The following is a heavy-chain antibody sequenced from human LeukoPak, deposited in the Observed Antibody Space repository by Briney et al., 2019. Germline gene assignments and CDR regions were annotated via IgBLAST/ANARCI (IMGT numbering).Heavy chain of an antibody. Sequence: SQTLSLTCTVSGGSISSGDYYWSWIRQPPGKGLEWIGYIYYSGSTYYNPSLKSRVTISVDTSKNQFSLKLSSVTAADTAVYYCARGRYCSSTSCYIPHDAFDIWGQRTMVTVSS. CDR2: IYYSGST. CDR3: ARGRYCSSTSCYIPHDAFDI. D-gene: IGHD2-2*02. V-gene: IGHV4-30-4*08. J-gene: IGHJ3*02. CDR1: GGSISSGDYY.